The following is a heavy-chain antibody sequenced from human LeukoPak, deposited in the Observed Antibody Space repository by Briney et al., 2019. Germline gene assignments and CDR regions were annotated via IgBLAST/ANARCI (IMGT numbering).Heavy chain of an antibody. CDR3: ARVQYYYDSSGYDY. J-gene: IGHJ4*02. CDR1: GFIFRGFA. Sequence: PGGSLRLSCAASGFIFRGFAMSWVRQAPGKGLEWVSFVGSTGDTAYYADSVKGRFTISRENAKNSLYLQMNSLRAGDTAVYYCARVQYYYDSSGYDYWGQGTLVTVSS. CDR2: VGSTGDTA. V-gene: IGHV3-23*01. D-gene: IGHD3-22*01.